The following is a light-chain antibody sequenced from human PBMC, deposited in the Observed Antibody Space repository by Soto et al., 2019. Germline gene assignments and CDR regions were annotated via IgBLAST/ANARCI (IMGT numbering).Light chain of an antibody. CDR1: SSDVGGYNY. Sequence: QSALTQPASVSGSPGQSITISCTGTSSDVGGYNYVSWYQQHPGKAPKLMIYDVSNRPSGVSNRFSVSKSDNTASLTISGLQAEDEADYYCSSYSSSSTPRYVFGTGTKLTVL. V-gene: IGLV2-14*01. CDR2: DVS. CDR3: SSYSSSSTPRYV. J-gene: IGLJ1*01.